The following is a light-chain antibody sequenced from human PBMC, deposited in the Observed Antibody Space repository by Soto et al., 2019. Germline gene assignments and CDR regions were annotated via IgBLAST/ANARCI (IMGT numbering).Light chain of an antibody. J-gene: IGLJ2*01. CDR1: SSDVGRYNY. CDR3: SSYTSSSTRVV. V-gene: IGLV2-14*01. Sequence: QSALTQPASVSGSPGQSITISCTGTSSDVGRYNYVSWYQQHPGKAPKLMIYDVNNRPSGVSXRFSGSKSGNTASLTISGXXXEDEAXXXXSSYTSSSTRVVFGGGTKLTVL. CDR2: DVN.